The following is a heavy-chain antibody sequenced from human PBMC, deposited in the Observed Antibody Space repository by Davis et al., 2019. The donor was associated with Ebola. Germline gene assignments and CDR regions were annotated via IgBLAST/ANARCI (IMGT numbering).Heavy chain of an antibody. J-gene: IGHJ6*02. Sequence: GESLKISCAASGFTFTSYSMTWVRQAPGKGLEWVANIKQDGSEKYYVDSMKGRFTISRDNAKNSLYLQMSRLRAEDTAVYYCAILKGTYGMDVWGQGTTVTVSS. D-gene: IGHD3-10*01. CDR3: AILKGTYGMDV. CDR1: GFTFTSYS. V-gene: IGHV3-7*01. CDR2: IKQDGSEK.